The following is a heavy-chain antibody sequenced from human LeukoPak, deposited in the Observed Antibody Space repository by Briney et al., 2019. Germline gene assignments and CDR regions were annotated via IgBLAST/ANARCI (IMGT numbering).Heavy chain of an antibody. D-gene: IGHD4-17*01. J-gene: IGHJ4*02. CDR3: ASPLGDYGDYGHFDY. CDR2: INPNSGGT. CDR1: GYTFTGNY. Sequence: GASVKVSCKXSGYTFTGNYMHWVRQAPRQGLEWMGRINPNSGGTNYSQKFQGRVTVTRDTSISTAYMELSRLRSDDTAVYYCASPLGDYGDYGHFDYWGQGTLVTVSS. V-gene: IGHV1-2*06.